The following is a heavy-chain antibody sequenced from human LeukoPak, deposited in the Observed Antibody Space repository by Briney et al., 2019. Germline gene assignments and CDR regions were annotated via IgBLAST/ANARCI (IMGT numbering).Heavy chain of an antibody. D-gene: IGHD1/OR15-1a*01. CDR3: ARENRYYYYYYGMDV. CDR1: GFTFDDYA. V-gene: IGHV3-9*01. CDR2: ISWNSGSI. J-gene: IGHJ6*02. Sequence: TGGSLRLSCAASGFTFDDYAMHWVRQAPGKGLEWVSGISWNSGSIGYADSVKGRFTISRDNAKNSPYLQMNSLRAEDTAVYYCARENRYYYYYYGMDVWGQGTTVTVSS.